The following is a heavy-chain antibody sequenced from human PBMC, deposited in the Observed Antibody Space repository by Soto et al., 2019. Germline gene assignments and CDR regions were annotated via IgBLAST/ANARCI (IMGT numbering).Heavy chain of an antibody. J-gene: IGHJ4*02. V-gene: IGHV1-69*01. Sequence: SVKVPCKAAGGSFSSYAFIWVRQAPGQGLEWMGGIIRIFHTPTYAQKFQCRVTITADESTSTAYMELISLRSDDTAVYYCVTRRDGYNSAFFDSWGQGTLVTVSS. D-gene: IGHD5-12*01. CDR1: GGSFSSYA. CDR3: VTRRDGYNSAFFDS. CDR2: IIRIFHTP.